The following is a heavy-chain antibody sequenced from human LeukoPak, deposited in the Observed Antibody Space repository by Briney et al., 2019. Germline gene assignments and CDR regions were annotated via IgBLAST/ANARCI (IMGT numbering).Heavy chain of an antibody. CDR3: ARTSKDYYGMDV. CDR2: IYYSGST. Sequence: SQTLSPTCTVSGGSISSAGYYWNWIRQHPGKGLEWIGYIYYSGSTFYTPSLNSRVSMSVDTSKNQFSLKLSSVTAADTAVYYCARTSKDYYGMDVWGQGTTVTVSS. V-gene: IGHV4-31*03. CDR1: GGSISSAGYY. J-gene: IGHJ6*02.